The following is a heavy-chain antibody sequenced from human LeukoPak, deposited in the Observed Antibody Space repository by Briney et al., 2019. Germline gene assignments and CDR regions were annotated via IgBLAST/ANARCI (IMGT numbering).Heavy chain of an antibody. J-gene: IGHJ4*02. Sequence: SGGSLRLSCAASGFTFSSYSMNWVRQAPGKGLEWVANIKQDGSEKYYVDSVKGRFTISRDNAKNSLYLQMNSLRAEDTAVYYCARDTPVTYYDYVWGSYRPYYFDYWGQGTLVTVSS. CDR3: ARDTPVTYYDYVWGSYRPYYFDY. V-gene: IGHV3-7*01. D-gene: IGHD3-16*02. CDR1: GFTFSSYS. CDR2: IKQDGSEK.